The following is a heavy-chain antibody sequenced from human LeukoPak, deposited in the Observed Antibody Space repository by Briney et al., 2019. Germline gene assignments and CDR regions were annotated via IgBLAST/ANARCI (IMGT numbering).Heavy chain of an antibody. D-gene: IGHD6-19*01. Sequence: GGSLRVSCTVSGFTFSSFAMSWVRQAPGKGLEWVSTITGGSGAKYYADSVKGRFTISRDNSKDTLYLQMHSLRAEDTAVYFCAKDTPLTTYTSGWSSNSFDYWGQGTLVAVSS. CDR1: GFTFSSFA. J-gene: IGHJ4*02. CDR3: AKDTPLTTYTSGWSSNSFDY. V-gene: IGHV3-23*01. CDR2: ITGGSGAK.